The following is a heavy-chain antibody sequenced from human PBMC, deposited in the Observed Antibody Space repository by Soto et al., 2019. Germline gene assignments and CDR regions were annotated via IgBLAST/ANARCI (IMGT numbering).Heavy chain of an antibody. CDR2: ISWNSGSI. CDR1: GFTFDDYA. D-gene: IGHD3-10*01. J-gene: IGHJ4*02. V-gene: IGHV3-9*01. Sequence: EVQLVESGGGLVQPGRSLRLSCAASGFTFDDYAMQWVRQAPGKGLEWVSGISWNSGSIGYADSVKGRFTISRDNAKNSLYLQMISLRAEDPALYHCANSNGSGSYPLDYGGLGTVVTVSS. CDR3: ANSNGSGSYPLDY.